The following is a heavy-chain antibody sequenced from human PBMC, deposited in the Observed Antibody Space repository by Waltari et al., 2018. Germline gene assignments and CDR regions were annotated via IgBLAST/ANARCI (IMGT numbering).Heavy chain of an antibody. Sequence: QVQLVQSGAEVKKPGASVKVSCKASGYTFTSNYLHWVRQAPGQGLEWMGIINPSGGSGTTYAQKFQGRLTMTRDTSTSTVYMELSSLRSEDTAVYSCARGSRFLEYWGQGTLVTVSS. J-gene: IGHJ4*02. D-gene: IGHD3-3*01. CDR2: INPSGGSGT. CDR1: GYTFTSNY. V-gene: IGHV1-46*01. CDR3: ARGSRFLEY.